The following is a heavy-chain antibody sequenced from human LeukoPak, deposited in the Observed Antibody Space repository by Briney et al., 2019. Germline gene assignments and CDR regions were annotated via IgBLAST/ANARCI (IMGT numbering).Heavy chain of an antibody. CDR3: AREGHYGDGRIDY. D-gene: IGHD4-17*01. V-gene: IGHV3-21*01. Sequence: GGSLRLSCAASGFTFSSYSMNWVRQAPGKGLEWVSSISSSSSYIYYADSVKGRFTISRDNAKNSLYLQMNSLRAEDTAVYYCAREGHYGDGRIDYWGQGTLVTVSS. J-gene: IGHJ4*02. CDR1: GFTFSSYS. CDR2: ISSSSSYI.